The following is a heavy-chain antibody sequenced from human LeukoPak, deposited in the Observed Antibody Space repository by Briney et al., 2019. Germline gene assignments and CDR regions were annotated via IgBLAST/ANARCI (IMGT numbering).Heavy chain of an antibody. CDR1: GGSFSGYY. Sequence: SETLSLTCAFYGGSFSGYYWSWIRQPPGKGLEWIGEINHSGSTNYIPSLKSRVTISVDTSKNQFSLKLSSVTAADTAVYYCARDGVTMVRGVTIWFDPWGQGTLVTVPS. D-gene: IGHD3-10*01. J-gene: IGHJ5*02. CDR3: ARDGVTMVRGVTIWFDP. V-gene: IGHV4-34*01. CDR2: INHSGST.